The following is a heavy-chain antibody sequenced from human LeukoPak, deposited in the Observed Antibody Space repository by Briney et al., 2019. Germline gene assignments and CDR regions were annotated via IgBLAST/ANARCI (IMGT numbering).Heavy chain of an antibody. D-gene: IGHD1-26*01. Sequence: PGGSLRLPCSASGFTFSSYAMSWVRQAPGKGLEWVSAISGSGGSTYYADSVKGRFTISRDNSKNTLYLQMNSLIAEDTAVYYCASRGTSGYWGQGTLVTVSS. V-gene: IGHV3-23*01. J-gene: IGHJ4*02. CDR1: GFTFSSYA. CDR3: ASRGTSGY. CDR2: ISGSGGST.